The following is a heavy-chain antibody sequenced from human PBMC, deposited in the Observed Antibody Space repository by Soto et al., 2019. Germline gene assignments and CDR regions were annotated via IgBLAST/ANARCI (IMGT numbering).Heavy chain of an antibody. D-gene: IGHD2-2*01. CDR2: IWYDGSNK. CDR3: ARDSRIGWYYYGMDV. V-gene: IGHV3-33*01. CDR1: GFTFSSYG. J-gene: IGHJ6*02. Sequence: GGSLRLSCAASGFTFSSYGMHWVRQAPGKGLEWVAVIWYDGSNKYYADSVKGRFTISRDNSKNTLYLQMNSLRAEDTAVYYCARDSRIGWYYYGMDVWGQGTTVTVSS.